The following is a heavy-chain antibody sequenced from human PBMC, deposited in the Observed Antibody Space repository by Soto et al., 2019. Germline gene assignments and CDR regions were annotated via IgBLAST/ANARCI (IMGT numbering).Heavy chain of an antibody. CDR3: ARRAEPHGCIGFGADKYYVDF. CDR2: MNPNTGNS. V-gene: IGHV1-8*01. J-gene: IGHJ4*02. D-gene: IGHD3-3*01. CDR1: GYTFTSYD. Sequence: QVQLVQSGAEVRKPGASVKVSCEASGYTFTSYDIYWVRQAPGQGLEWMGWMNPNTGNSGDAQKFQGRVTMTSDTSVSAAHMELSSLRSEDTAVYYGARRAEPHGCIGFGADKYYVDFWGQGTLVTVSS.